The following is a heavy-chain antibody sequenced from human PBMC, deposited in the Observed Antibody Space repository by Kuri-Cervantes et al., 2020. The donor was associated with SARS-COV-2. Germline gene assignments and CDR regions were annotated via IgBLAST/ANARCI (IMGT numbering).Heavy chain of an antibody. D-gene: IGHD1-1*01. V-gene: IGHV3-64D*06. CDR2: ISSNGETT. CDR1: GFTFNAYS. J-gene: IGHJ3*01. Sequence: GESLKISCSAPGFTFNAYSMHWVRQAPGKGLEYVSAISSNGETTYYADSVKGRFIISRDNSKNTLFLQMSGLRAEDTAVYFCVTRGGSEAFDVWGQGTMVTVSS. CDR3: VTRGGSEAFDV.